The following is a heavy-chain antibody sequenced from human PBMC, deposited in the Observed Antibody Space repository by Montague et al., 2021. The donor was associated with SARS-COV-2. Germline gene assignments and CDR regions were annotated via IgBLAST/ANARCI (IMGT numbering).Heavy chain of an antibody. CDR1: GFTFSSYA. CDR2: IHHSGST. J-gene: IGHJ4*02. Sequence: LRLSCAASGFTFSSYAMSWVRQAPGKGLEWIGEIHHSGSTNYNPSLKSRVTISVDTSKNQFSLKLSSVTAADTAVYYCARATLGITMIVVVMTAIDYYFDYWGQGNLVTVSS. CDR3: ARATLGITMIVVVMTAIDYYFDY. D-gene: IGHD3-22*01. V-gene: IGHV4-34*01.